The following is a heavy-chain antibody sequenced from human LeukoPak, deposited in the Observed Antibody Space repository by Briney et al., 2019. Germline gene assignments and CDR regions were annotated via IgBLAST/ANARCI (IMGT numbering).Heavy chain of an antibody. Sequence: GGSLRLSCAASGFTFSSYGMHWVRQAPGKGLEWVAVISYDGSNKYYADSVEGRFTISRDNSKNTLYLQMNSLRAEDTAVYYCAKYQWPHTPDEKGKAFDIWGQGTMVTVSS. D-gene: IGHD6-19*01. CDR2: ISYDGSNK. CDR1: GFTFSSYG. J-gene: IGHJ3*02. V-gene: IGHV3-30*18. CDR3: AKYQWPHTPDEKGKAFDI.